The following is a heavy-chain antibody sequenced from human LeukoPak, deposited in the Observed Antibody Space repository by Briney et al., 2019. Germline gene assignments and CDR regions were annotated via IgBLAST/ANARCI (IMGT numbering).Heavy chain of an antibody. V-gene: IGHV3-7*01. CDR1: GFTFSSYS. D-gene: IGHD2/OR15-2a*01. CDR2: IKQDGGER. CDR3: VRAGTTFDS. J-gene: IGHJ4*02. Sequence: PGGSLRLSCAASGFTFSSYSMNWVRQAPGKGLEWVANIKQDGGERYYVDSVKGRFTISRDNAENSLSLQMDSLRAEDTAVYYCVRAGTTFDSWGQGTLVTVSS.